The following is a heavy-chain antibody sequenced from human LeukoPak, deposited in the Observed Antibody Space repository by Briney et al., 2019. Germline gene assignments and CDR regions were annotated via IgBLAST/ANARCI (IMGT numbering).Heavy chain of an antibody. CDR1: GGSFRGYY. CDR2: INHSGST. V-gene: IGHV4-34*01. Sequence: SSETLSLTRAVYGGSFRGYYWSWIRQPPGKRLEWIGEINHSGSTNYNPSLKSRVTISVDTSKNQFSLKLSSVTAADTAMYYCARFNSGSYQHYYDCWGQGTLVTVSS. D-gene: IGHD1-26*01. CDR3: ARFNSGSYQHYYDC. J-gene: IGHJ4*02.